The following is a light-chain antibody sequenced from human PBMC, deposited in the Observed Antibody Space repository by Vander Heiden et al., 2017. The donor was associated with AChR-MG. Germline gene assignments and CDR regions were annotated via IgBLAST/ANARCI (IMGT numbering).Light chain of an antibody. V-gene: IGLV2-14*03. CDR3: SSYMIATHVV. CDR2: DVS. Sequence: QSALTQPASVSGSPGQSITISCTAPSSDIRTYNYVSWYQQHPGKAPKLIIFDVSHRPSGISNRFSGSKSGNTASLTISGLQAEDEAVYFCSSYMIATHVVFGEGTKVTVL. J-gene: IGLJ2*01. CDR1: SSDIRTYNY.